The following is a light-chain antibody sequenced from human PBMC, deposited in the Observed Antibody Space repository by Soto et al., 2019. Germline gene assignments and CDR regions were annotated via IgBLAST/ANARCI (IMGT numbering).Light chain of an antibody. CDR3: QQRSSWPWT. CDR1: QSVSSY. J-gene: IGKJ1*01. Sequence: VLTQSPAPLSLSPGERATLPCRASQSVSSYLAWYQQKPGQAPRLLIYDASNRATGIPARCGGSGSGTDFTLTISSLQPEDFAVYYCQQRSSWPWTFGQGTKVEIK. V-gene: IGKV3-11*01. CDR2: DAS.